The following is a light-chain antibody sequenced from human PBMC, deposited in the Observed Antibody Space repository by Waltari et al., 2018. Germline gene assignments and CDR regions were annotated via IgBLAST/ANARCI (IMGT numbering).Light chain of an antibody. CDR3: QHYVTLPVT. J-gene: IGKJ1*01. Sequence: EIVLTQSPGTLSLSSGERATLSCRTSQSISKYLAWYQQKPGKDPRLLIYHASSRATGIPDGFIGSGSGTDFSLTISRLEPEDFAVYYCQHYVTLPVTFGQGTKVEIK. CDR1: QSISKY. CDR2: HAS. V-gene: IGKV3-20*01.